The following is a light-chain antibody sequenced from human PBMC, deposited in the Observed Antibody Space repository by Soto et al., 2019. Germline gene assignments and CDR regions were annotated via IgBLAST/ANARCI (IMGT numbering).Light chain of an antibody. CDR1: HDITSS. Sequence: AIRMTQFPSSFSASIGDRVTITCRASHDITSSLVWYQHIQGRAPKLLISGASNLQFGVPSRFSGSGSGTDFTLTISSLQSEDFATYYCQHYYSSPPTFGQGTRVEMK. J-gene: IGKJ1*01. V-gene: IGKV1-8*01. CDR2: GAS. CDR3: QHYYSSPPT.